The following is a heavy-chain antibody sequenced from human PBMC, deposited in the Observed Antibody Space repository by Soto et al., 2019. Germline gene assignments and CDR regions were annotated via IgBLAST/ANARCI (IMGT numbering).Heavy chain of an antibody. V-gene: IGHV1-18*04. D-gene: IGHD4-17*01. CDR1: GYTFTSYY. Sequence: VASVKVSCKASGYTFTSYYMHWVRQAPGQGLEWMGWISAYNGNTNYAQKLQGRVTMTTDTSTSTAYMELRSLRSDDTAVYYCARRYGLGAFDIWGQGTMVTVSS. CDR3: ARRYGLGAFDI. J-gene: IGHJ3*02. CDR2: ISAYNGNT.